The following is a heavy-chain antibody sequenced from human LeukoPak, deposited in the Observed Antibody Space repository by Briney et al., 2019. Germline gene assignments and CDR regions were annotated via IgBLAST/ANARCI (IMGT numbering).Heavy chain of an antibody. J-gene: IGHJ4*02. CDR1: GFTFSSYA. D-gene: IGHD6-19*01. CDR2: ISGSGGST. Sequence: GGSPRLSCAASGFTFSSYAMSWVRQAPGKGLEWVSAISGSGGSTYYADSVKGRFTISRDNSKNTLYLQMNSLRAEDTAVYYCAKRDGYSSGWYKYFDYWGQGTLVTVSS. V-gene: IGHV3-23*01. CDR3: AKRDGYSSGWYKYFDY.